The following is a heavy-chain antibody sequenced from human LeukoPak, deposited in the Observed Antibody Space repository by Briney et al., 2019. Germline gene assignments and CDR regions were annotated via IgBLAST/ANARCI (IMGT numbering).Heavy chain of an antibody. V-gene: IGHV4-39*07. Sequence: SETLSLTCTVSGGSISSGGYYWSWIRQPPGKGLEWIGSIYYSGSTYYNPSLKSRVTISVDTSKNQFSLKLSSVTAADTAVYYCARTHGRIAAAGLDYWGQGTLVTVSS. J-gene: IGHJ4*02. CDR2: IYYSGST. CDR3: ARTHGRIAAAGLDY. D-gene: IGHD6-13*01. CDR1: GGSISSGGYY.